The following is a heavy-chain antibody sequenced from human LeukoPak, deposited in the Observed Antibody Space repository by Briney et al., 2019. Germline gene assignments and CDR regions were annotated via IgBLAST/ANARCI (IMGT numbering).Heavy chain of an antibody. Sequence: ASVKVSCKASGYTFTSYGISWVRQAPGQGLEWMGWTSAYNGNTNYAQKLQGRVTMTTDTSTSTAYMELRSLRSDDTAVYYCARDLLYFDWLAYWGQGTLVTVSS. CDR2: TSAYNGNT. J-gene: IGHJ4*02. D-gene: IGHD3-9*01. CDR1: GYTFTSYG. CDR3: ARDLLYFDWLAY. V-gene: IGHV1-18*01.